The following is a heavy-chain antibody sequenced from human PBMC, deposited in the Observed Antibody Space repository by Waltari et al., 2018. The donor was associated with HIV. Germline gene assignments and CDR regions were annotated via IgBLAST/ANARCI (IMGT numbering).Heavy chain of an antibody. CDR3: ARAEGGNSGVHFDY. J-gene: IGHJ4*02. V-gene: IGHV4-61*02. CDR1: GGSISSGSFY. D-gene: IGHD2-21*02. Sequence: QVQLQESGPGLVTPSQTLSLTSTVSGGSISSGSFYWNWIRQPAGKGQEWIGRIYTSGSTKYNPSLKSRVTISVDTSKNQFSLKLNSVTAADTAVYYCARAEGGNSGVHFDYWGQGTLVTVSS. CDR2: IYTSGST.